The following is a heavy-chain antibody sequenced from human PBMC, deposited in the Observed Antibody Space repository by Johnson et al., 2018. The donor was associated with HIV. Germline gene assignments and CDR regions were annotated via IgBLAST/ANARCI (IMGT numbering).Heavy chain of an antibody. J-gene: IGHJ3*01. CDR3: ARAPEVRGVDAFDV. CDR1: GFTFSSYA. CDR2: ISYDGSNK. V-gene: IGHV3-30*04. D-gene: IGHD3-10*01. Sequence: QVQLVESGGDVVQPGRSLRLSCAASGFTFSSYAMHWVRQAPGKGLEWVAVISYDGSNKYYADSVKGRFTISRDNSKNTLYLQMNSLRAEDTAGYYCARAPEVRGVDAFDVWGQGTVVTVSS.